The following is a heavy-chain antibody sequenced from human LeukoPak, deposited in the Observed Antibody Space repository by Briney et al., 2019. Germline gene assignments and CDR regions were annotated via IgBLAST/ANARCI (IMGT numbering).Heavy chain of an antibody. D-gene: IGHD5-18*01. V-gene: IGHV1-69*04. Sequence: ASVKVCCKASGGTFSSYGISWVRPAPGQGLGWMGRIIPIVGIPNYAQKFQGRVTITADKSTSTAYMELSSLRSQDTAVYYCARGVQLVDTAMVLDVWGQGTTVTVSS. CDR3: ARGVQLVDTAMVLDV. J-gene: IGHJ6*02. CDR1: GGTFSSYG. CDR2: IIPIVGIP.